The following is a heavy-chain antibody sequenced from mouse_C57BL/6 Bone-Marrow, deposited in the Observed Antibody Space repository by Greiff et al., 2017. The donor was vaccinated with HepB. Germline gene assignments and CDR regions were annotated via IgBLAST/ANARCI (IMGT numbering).Heavy chain of an antibody. J-gene: IGHJ3*01. CDR3: ARGGLPVAY. CDR2: INPSTGGT. D-gene: IGHD2-2*01. CDR1: GYSFTGYY. Sequence: EVQGVESGPELVKPGASVKISCKASGYSFTGYYMNWVKQSPEKSLEWIGEINPSTGGTTYNQKFKAKATLTVDKSSSTAYMQLKSLTSEDSAVYYCARGGLPVAYWGQGTLVTVSA. V-gene: IGHV1-42*01.